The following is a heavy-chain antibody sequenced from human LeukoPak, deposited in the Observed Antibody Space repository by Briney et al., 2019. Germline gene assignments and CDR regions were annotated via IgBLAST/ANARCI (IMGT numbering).Heavy chain of an antibody. Sequence: SETLSFTCTVSGYSISSGYYWGWIRQPPGKGLERIGSIYHSGSTYYNPSLKSRVTISVDTSKNQSSLKLSSVTAADTAVYYCARDSSSSGWFDPWGQGTLVTVSS. CDR3: ARDSSSSGWFDP. CDR1: GYSISSGYY. V-gene: IGHV4-38-2*02. J-gene: IGHJ5*02. D-gene: IGHD6-6*01. CDR2: IYHSGST.